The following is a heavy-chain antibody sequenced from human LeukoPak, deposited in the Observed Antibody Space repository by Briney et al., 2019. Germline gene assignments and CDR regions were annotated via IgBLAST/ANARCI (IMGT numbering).Heavy chain of an antibody. CDR1: GGSISSGGYY. D-gene: IGHD2-2*01. V-gene: IGHV4-30-2*01. CDR2: IYHSGST. J-gene: IGHJ5*02. Sequence: PSETLSLTCTVSGGSISSGGYYWSWIRQPPGKGLEWIGYIYHSGSTYYNPSLKSRVTISVDRSKNQFSLKLSSVTAADTAVYYCARANVKDIVVVPAVRGWFDPWGQGTLVTVSS. CDR3: ARANVKDIVVVPAVRGWFDP.